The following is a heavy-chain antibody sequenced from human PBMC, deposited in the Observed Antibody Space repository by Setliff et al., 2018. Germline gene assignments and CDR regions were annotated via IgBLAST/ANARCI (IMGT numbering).Heavy chain of an antibody. D-gene: IGHD1-1*01. Sequence: SETLSLTCTVSRGSINSHYWSWIRQPAGKGLEWIGRIFGSGSTNYNPSLKSRVTMSIDTSKNQFFLKVRSVTAADTAVYYCARDRGSNNSPEDFDYWGLGTPVTVS. V-gene: IGHV4-4*07. CDR2: IFGSGST. CDR3: ARDRGSNNSPEDFDY. J-gene: IGHJ4*02. CDR1: RGSINSHY.